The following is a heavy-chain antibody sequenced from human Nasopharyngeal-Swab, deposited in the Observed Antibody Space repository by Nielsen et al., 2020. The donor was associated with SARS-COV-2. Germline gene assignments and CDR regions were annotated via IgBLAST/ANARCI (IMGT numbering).Heavy chain of an antibody. CDR3: TGRNFDY. J-gene: IGHJ4*02. V-gene: IGHV3-15*01. CDR2: IKSKTDGGTT. Sequence: GESLKISCAASGFTFSNAWMSWVRQAPGKGLEWVGRIKSKTDGGTTDYAAPVKGRFTISRDDSKDTLYLQMNSLKTEDTAVYYCTGRNFDYWGQGTLVTASS. CDR1: GFTFSNAW.